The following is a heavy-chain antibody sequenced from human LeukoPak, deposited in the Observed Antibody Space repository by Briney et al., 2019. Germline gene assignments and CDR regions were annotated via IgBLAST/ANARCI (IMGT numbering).Heavy chain of an antibody. J-gene: IGHJ3*02. CDR3: ARENGGYDQGDDAFDI. Sequence: GGSLRLSCAASGFTFSDYYMSWIRQAPGKGLEWVSYISSSGSTIYYADSVKGRFTISGDNAKNSLYLQMNSLRAEDTAVYYCARENGGYDQGDDAFDIWGQGTMVTVSS. D-gene: IGHD5-12*01. CDR2: ISSSGSTI. CDR1: GFTFSDYY. V-gene: IGHV3-11*01.